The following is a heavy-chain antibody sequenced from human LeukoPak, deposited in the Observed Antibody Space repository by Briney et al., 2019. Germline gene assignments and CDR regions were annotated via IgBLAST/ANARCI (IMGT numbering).Heavy chain of an antibody. Sequence: PSETLSLTCTVSGHSVSSGSYYWSWVRQPPGKGLEWIGYIYYSRSTNYNPSHKRRVTISVDTSKNQFSLKLSSVTAADTAVYYCARVYSYGAFDIWGQGTMVTVSS. CDR2: IYYSRST. CDR3: ARVYSYGAFDI. V-gene: IGHV4-61*01. D-gene: IGHD5-18*01. CDR1: GHSVSSGSYY. J-gene: IGHJ3*02.